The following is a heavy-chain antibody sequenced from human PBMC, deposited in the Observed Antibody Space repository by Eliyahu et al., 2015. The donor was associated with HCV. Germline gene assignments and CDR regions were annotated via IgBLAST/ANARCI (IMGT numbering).Heavy chain of an antibody. Sequence: EVQLVESGGGLVKPGRSLRLSCTASGFTFGDYAMSWFRQAPGKGLGWVGFIRSKAYGGTTEYAASVKGRFTISRDDSKSIAYLQMNSLKTEDTAVYYCTRGGPNVDYDFWSGYKTPFDYWGQGTLVTVSS. J-gene: IGHJ4*02. CDR2: IRSKAYGGTT. CDR1: GFTFGDYA. CDR3: TRGGPNVDYDFWSGYKTPFDY. D-gene: IGHD3-3*01. V-gene: IGHV3-49*05.